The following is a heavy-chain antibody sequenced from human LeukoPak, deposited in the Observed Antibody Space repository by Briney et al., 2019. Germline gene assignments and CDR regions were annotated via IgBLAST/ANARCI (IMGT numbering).Heavy chain of an antibody. CDR1: GFTFSIYG. CDR2: KRYGGSKK. V-gene: IGHV3-30*02. CDR3: TNAPCSGCSCYNDY. D-gene: IGHD2-15*01. J-gene: IGHJ4*02. Sequence: PGGSLRLSCAASGFTFSIYGMHWVRQAPAKGLEWVAFKRYGGSKKYYADSVRRRFTISRDNSKNTLYLQMNSQRAEEPAVYYFTNAPCSGCSCYNDYWGQGTLVTVSS.